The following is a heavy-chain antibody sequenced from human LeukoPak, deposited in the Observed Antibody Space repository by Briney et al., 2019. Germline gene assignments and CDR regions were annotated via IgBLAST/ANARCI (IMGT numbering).Heavy chain of an antibody. CDR1: GGSISSHY. D-gene: IGHD6-13*01. Sequence: SETLSLTCTVSGGSISSHYWSWIRQPPGKGLEWIGYIYYSGSTNYNPSLKSRVTISVDTSKNQFSLKLSSVTAADTAVYYCARNSRGYYYYDMDVWGKGASVTVSS. CDR2: IYYSGST. J-gene: IGHJ6*03. CDR3: ARNSRGYYYYDMDV. V-gene: IGHV4-59*11.